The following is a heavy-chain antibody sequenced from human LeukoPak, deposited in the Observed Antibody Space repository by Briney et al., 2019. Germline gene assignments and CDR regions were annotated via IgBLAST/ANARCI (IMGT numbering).Heavy chain of an antibody. J-gene: IGHJ6*02. D-gene: IGHD2-21*01. V-gene: IGHV1-69*01. Sequence: VASVKVSCKASGGTFSSYAISWVRQAPGQGLEWMGGIIPIFGTANYAQKFQGRVTITADESTSTAYMELSSLRSEDTAVYYCARGGGDLDFVGAVEDFHYYYGMDVWGQGTTVTVSS. CDR1: GGTFSSYA. CDR3: ARGGGDLDFVGAVEDFHYYYGMDV. CDR2: IIPIFGTA.